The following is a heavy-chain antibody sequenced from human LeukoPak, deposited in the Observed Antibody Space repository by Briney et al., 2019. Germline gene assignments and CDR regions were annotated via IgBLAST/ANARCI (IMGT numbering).Heavy chain of an antibody. D-gene: IGHD2-15*01. CDR1: GDSVSSNSAT. V-gene: IGHV6-1*01. J-gene: IGHJ5*02. CDR3: ARESWDIEGYKWFDP. CDR2: TYYRSKWYN. Sequence: SQTLSLTCAISGDSVSSNSATWNWIRQSPSRGLEWLGRTYYRSKWYNDYAVSVKSRITINPDTSKNQFSLPLNSVTAEDTAVYYCARESWDIEGYKWFDPWGQGTLVSVSS.